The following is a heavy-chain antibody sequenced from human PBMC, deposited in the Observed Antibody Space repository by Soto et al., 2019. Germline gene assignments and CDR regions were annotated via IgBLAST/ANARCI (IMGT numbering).Heavy chain of an antibody. CDR3: ARSLPDFYDGSGAFDY. CDR1: GGSISSYTYY. J-gene: IGHJ4*02. Sequence: SETLSLTCTVSGGSISSYTYYWGWIRPPPGKGLEGIGSMVYGGSAYYNPSVKSRLTVSVDTSKDQFSLKLSSVTAADTAVYYCARSLPDFYDGSGAFDYWGQGILVTVSS. D-gene: IGHD3-22*01. V-gene: IGHV4-39*01. CDR2: MVYGGSA.